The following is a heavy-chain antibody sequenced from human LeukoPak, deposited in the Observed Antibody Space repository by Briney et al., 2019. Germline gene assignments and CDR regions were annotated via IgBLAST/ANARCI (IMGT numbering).Heavy chain of an antibody. J-gene: IGHJ5*02. CDR3: AKEGTPQVSTWYDL. D-gene: IGHD3-10*01. V-gene: IGHV3-30*18. Sequence: GMSLRLSCAASGVTLSPYGMHWVRQAPGKGLEWVAVILYEGGTQHYADSVKGRFIISRDNPRNTLYLQMNILRTEDTAVYYCAKEGTPQVSTWYDLWGQGTQVIVSS. CDR2: ILYEGGTQ. CDR1: GVTLSPYG.